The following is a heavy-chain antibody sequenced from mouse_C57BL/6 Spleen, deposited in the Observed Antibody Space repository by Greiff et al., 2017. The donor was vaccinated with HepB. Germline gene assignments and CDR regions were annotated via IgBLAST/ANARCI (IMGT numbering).Heavy chain of an antibody. CDR1: GYTFTSYW. CDR2: IDPSDSYT. D-gene: IGHD6-1*01. Sequence: QVQLQQPGAELVKPGASVKLSCKASGYTFTSYWMQWVKQRPGQGLEWIGEIDPSDSYTNYNQKFKGKATLTVDTSSSTAYMQLSSLTSEDSAVYYCARKILLHAVWFAHWGRGTLVTVSA. CDR3: ARKILLHAVWFAH. J-gene: IGHJ3*01. V-gene: IGHV1-50*01.